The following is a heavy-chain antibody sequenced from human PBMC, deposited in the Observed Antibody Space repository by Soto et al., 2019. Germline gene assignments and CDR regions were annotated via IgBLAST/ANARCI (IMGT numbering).Heavy chain of an antibody. Sequence: QVQLVESGGGVVQPGRSLRLSCAASGFTFSSYAMHWVRQAPGKGLEWVAVISYDGSNKYYADSVKGRFTISRDNSKNTLYLQMNSLRAEDTAVYYCARDSGSHYYYYYGMDVWGQGTTVTVSS. D-gene: IGHD1-26*01. CDR3: ARDSGSHYYYYYGMDV. CDR1: GFTFSSYA. CDR2: ISYDGSNK. V-gene: IGHV3-30-3*01. J-gene: IGHJ6*02.